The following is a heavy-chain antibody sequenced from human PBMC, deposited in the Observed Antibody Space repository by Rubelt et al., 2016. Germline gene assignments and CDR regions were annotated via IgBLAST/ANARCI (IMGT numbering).Heavy chain of an antibody. CDR3: ALRGSPTRGFDY. V-gene: IGHV2-5*02. J-gene: IGHJ4*02. CDR2: IYWDDDK. CDR1: GFSLSSTGVG. D-gene: IGHD1-26*01. Sequence: QITLKESGLTLVKPTQTLTLTCTFSGFSLSSTGVGVGWIRQPPGKALEWLALIYWDDDKRYSLSLNNRLTIIKDTSKNQVVLSVTKWDPVDTGTYYCALRGSPTRGFDYWGQGTLVTVSS.